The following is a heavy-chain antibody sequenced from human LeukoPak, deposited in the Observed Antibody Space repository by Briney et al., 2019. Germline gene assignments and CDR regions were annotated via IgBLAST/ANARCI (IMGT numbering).Heavy chain of an antibody. D-gene: IGHD3-10*01. Sequence: SETLSLTCAVYGGSFSGYYWSWIRQPPGKGLEWIGEINHSGSTNYNPSLKSRVTISVDTSKNQFSLKLSSVTAADTAVYYCARASMVRGVRRGRYWFDPWGQGTLVTVSS. CDR1: GGSFSGYY. J-gene: IGHJ5*02. CDR2: INHSGST. CDR3: ARASMVRGVRRGRYWFDP. V-gene: IGHV4-34*01.